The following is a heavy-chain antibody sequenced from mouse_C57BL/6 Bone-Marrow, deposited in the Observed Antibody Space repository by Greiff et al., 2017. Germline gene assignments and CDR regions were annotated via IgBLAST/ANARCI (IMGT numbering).Heavy chain of an antibody. V-gene: IGHV1-55*01. CDR2: IYPGSGST. CDR1: GYTFTSYW. D-gene: IGHD2-5*01. CDR3: ARPCASNCGYFDV. Sequence: QVQLQQPGAELVKPGASVKMSCKASGYTFTSYWINWVKQRPGQGLEWIGDIYPGSGSTNYNEKFKSKATLTVDTSSSTAYMQLSSLPSEDSAVYYCARPCASNCGYFDVWGEGTTVTVSS. J-gene: IGHJ1*01.